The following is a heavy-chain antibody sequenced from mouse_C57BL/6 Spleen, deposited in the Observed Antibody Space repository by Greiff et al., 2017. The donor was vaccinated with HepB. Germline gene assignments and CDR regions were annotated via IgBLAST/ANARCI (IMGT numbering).Heavy chain of an antibody. Sequence: EVQLVESGGGLVKPGGSLKLSCAASGFTFSDYGMHWVRQAPEKGLEWVAYISSGSSTIYYADTVKGRFTISRDNAKNTLFLQMTSLRSEDTAMYYCARLNHYYGSSPYYYAMDYWGQGTSVTVSS. D-gene: IGHD1-1*01. CDR1: GFTFSDYG. V-gene: IGHV5-17*01. CDR3: ARLNHYYGSSPYYYAMDY. CDR2: ISSGSSTI. J-gene: IGHJ4*01.